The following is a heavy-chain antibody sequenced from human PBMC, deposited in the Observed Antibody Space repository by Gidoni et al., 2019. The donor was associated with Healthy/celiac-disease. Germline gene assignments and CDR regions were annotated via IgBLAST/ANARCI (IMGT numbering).Heavy chain of an antibody. CDR2: INHSGST. CDR1: GGCFSGYY. CDR3: ARGRRYYDFWSGYYS. D-gene: IGHD3-3*01. V-gene: IGHV4-34*01. J-gene: IGHJ4*02. Sequence: QVQLQQWGAGRLKPSETLSLTCAVYGGCFSGYYWSWIRQPPGKGLEWIGEINHSGSTNYNPSLKSRVTISVDTSKNQFSLKLSSVTAADTAVYYCARGRRYYDFWSGYYSWGQGTLVTVSS.